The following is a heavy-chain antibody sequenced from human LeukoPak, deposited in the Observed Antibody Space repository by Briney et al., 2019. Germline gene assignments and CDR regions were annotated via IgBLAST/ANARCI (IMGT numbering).Heavy chain of an antibody. D-gene: IGHD3-22*01. CDR3: ARVGHYYDSSGYYTGNYFDY. CDR2: IRHDGSNK. Sequence: GGSLRLSCAASGFTFSSYGMHWVRQAPGKGLEWVAFIRHDGSNKYYADSVKGRFTISRDNAKNSLYLQMNSLRAEDTAVYYCARVGHYYDSSGYYTGNYFDYWGQGTLVTVSS. V-gene: IGHV3-30*02. CDR1: GFTFSSYG. J-gene: IGHJ4*02.